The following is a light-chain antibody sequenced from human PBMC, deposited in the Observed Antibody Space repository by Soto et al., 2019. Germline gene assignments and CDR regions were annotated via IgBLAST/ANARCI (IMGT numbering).Light chain of an antibody. Sequence: EIVLRQSPGTLSLSPGERATLSCRASQSVSRNYLAWYQQKPGQAPMLLIYAASSRATGIPDRFSGSGSGTDFTLTISRLEPEDFAVYYCQQYGSSPWTFGPGTKLDIK. CDR3: QQYGSSPWT. CDR2: AAS. V-gene: IGKV3-20*01. CDR1: QSVSRNY. J-gene: IGKJ1*01.